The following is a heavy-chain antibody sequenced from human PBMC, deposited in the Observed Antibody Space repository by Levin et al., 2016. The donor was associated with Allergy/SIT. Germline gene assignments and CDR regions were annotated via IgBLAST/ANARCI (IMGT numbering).Heavy chain of an antibody. CDR2: IYYSGST. Sequence: WIRQPPGKGLEWIGSIYYSGSTYYNPSLKSRVTISVDTSKNQFSLKLSSVTAADTAVYYCARHRGIKGVMDVWGKGTTVTVSS. J-gene: IGHJ6*04. D-gene: IGHD3-10*01. CDR3: ARHRGIKGVMDV. V-gene: IGHV4-39*01.